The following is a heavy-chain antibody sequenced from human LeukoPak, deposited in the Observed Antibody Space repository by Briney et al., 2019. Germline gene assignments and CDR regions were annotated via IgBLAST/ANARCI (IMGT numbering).Heavy chain of an antibody. CDR1: GYTFTGYY. Sequence: ASVKVSCKASGYTFTGYYMHWVRQAPGQGLEWMGWINPNSGGTNYAQKFQGRVTVTRDTSISTAYMELSRLRSDDTAVYYCARSSGWYETYYFDYWGQGTLVTVSS. CDR3: ARSSGWYETYYFDY. V-gene: IGHV1-2*02. CDR2: INPNSGGT. J-gene: IGHJ4*02. D-gene: IGHD6-19*01.